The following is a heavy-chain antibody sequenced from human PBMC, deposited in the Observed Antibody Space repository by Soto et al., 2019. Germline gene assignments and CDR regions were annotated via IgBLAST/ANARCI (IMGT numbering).Heavy chain of an antibody. V-gene: IGHV4-59*01. Sequence: QVQLQESGPGLVKPSETLSLTCTVSGGSISSYYWSWIRQPPGKGLEWIGYIYYSGSTNYNPSLKSRVTISVDTSKNQFSLKLSSVTAADTAVYYCARDDWSAGYYYGIDVWGQGTTVTVSS. CDR3: ARDDWSAGYYYGIDV. CDR1: GGSISSYY. J-gene: IGHJ6*02. D-gene: IGHD3-9*01. CDR2: IYYSGST.